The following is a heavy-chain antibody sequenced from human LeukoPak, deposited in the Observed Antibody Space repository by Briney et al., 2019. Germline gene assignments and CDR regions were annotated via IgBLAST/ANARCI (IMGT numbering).Heavy chain of an antibody. CDR1: GFTFSSYA. J-gene: IGHJ4*02. Sequence: PGGSLRLSCAASGFTFSSYAMSWVRQAPGKGLEWVSAISGSGGSTYYADSVKGRLTISRDNSKNTLYLQMNSLRAEDTAVYYCAKVGEQWLVPSFFDYWGQGTLVTVSS. D-gene: IGHD6-19*01. V-gene: IGHV3-23*01. CDR2: ISGSGGST. CDR3: AKVGEQWLVPSFFDY.